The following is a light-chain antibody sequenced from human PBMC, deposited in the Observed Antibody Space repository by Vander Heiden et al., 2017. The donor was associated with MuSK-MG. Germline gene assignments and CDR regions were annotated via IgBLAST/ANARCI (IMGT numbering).Light chain of an antibody. CDR3: HQDGSSPFT. V-gene: IGKV3-20*01. J-gene: IGKJ3*01. CDR2: GAP. CDR1: QSVSSSY. Sequence: EIVFTQSPGTLSLSPGERAALSCRASQSVSSSYLAWYQQKPGQAPRLLIYGAPSSATGIPDRFSGSGYGTDFTLTISRLEPEDFAVYYCHQDGSSPFTFGHRTKVDIK.